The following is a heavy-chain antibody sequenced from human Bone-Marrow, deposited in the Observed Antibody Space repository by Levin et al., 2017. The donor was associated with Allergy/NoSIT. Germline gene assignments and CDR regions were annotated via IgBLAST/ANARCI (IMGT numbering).Heavy chain of an antibody. J-gene: IGHJ4*02. CDR2: IRNKVNRDTT. CDR1: GFTFSDHH. V-gene: IGHV3-72*01. Sequence: GESLKISCAASGFTFSDHHMDWVRQAPGKGLEWVGRIRNKVNRDTTEYAASVKGRFTISRDDSKNSLYLQMTSLKTEDTAVYYCARAPPGNIWDYWGQGTLVTVSS. CDR3: ARAPPGNIWDY. D-gene: IGHD1-14*01.